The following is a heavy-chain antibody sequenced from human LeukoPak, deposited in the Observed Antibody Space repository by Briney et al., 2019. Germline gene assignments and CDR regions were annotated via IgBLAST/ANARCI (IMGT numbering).Heavy chain of an antibody. CDR1: GLTFSSYA. Sequence: GGSLRLSCAASGLTFSSYAMHWVRQAPGKGLEWVAVISYDGSNKYYADSVKGRFTISRDNSKNTLYLQMNSLRAEDTAVYYCATITGDHHDYWGQGTLVTVSS. D-gene: IGHD1-14*01. V-gene: IGHV3-30-3*01. CDR2: ISYDGSNK. CDR3: ATITGDHHDY. J-gene: IGHJ4*02.